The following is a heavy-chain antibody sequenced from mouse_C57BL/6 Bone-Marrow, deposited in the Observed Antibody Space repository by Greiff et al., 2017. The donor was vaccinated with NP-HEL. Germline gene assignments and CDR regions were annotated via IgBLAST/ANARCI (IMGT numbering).Heavy chain of an antibody. Sequence: QVQLQQPGAELVKPGASVKLSCKASGYTFTSYWMHWVKQRPGQGLEWIGMIHPNSGSTNYNEKFKSKATLTVDKSSSTAYMQLSSLTSEDSAVYYCASTVVAKRTWFAYWGQGTLVTVSA. V-gene: IGHV1-64*01. CDR2: IHPNSGST. D-gene: IGHD1-1*01. J-gene: IGHJ3*01. CDR3: ASTVVAKRTWFAY. CDR1: GYTFTSYW.